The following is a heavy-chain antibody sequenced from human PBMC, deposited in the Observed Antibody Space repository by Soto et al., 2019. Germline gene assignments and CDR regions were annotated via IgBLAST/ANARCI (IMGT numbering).Heavy chain of an antibody. CDR1: GGSLRGYS. CDR2: VYSGGGT. D-gene: IGHD1-26*01. J-gene: IGHJ6*02. Sequence: PSETLSLTCTVSGGSLRGYSWSWIRQSPGKGLEWIGYVYSGGGTNYSPSFMGRVTISVDTTDNQFSLKLNSVTAADTAVYYCARYGTSGSPYYYYYYGMDVWGQGTTGTVSS. CDR3: ARYGTSGSPYYYYYYGMDV. V-gene: IGHV4-59*01.